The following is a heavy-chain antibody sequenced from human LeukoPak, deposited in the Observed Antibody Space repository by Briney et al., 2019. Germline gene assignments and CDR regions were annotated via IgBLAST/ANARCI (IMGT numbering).Heavy chain of an antibody. J-gene: IGHJ4*02. V-gene: IGHV1-46*01. CDR1: GYTFTSYY. CDR2: INPSGGST. Sequence: ASVKVSCKASGYTFTSYYMHRVRQAPGQGLEWMGIINPSGGSTSYAQKFQGRVTMTRDTSTSTVYMELSSLRSEDTAVYYCARAAGLRLGELSPDYWGQGTLVTVSS. D-gene: IGHD3-16*02. CDR3: ARAAGLRLGELSPDY.